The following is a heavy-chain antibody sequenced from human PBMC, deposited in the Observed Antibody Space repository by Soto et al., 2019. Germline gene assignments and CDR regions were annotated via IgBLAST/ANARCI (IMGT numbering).Heavy chain of an antibody. D-gene: IGHD2-2*01. CDR2: IKQDGSEK. CDR1: GFTFSSYW. V-gene: IGHV3-7*01. Sequence: PGGSLRLSCAASGFTFSSYWMSWVRQAPGKGLEWVANIKQDGSEKYYVDSVKGRFTISRDNAKNSLYLQMNSLRAEDTAVYYCARDFDPSEYIVVVPDAFDIWGQGTMVTVSS. CDR3: ARDFDPSEYIVVVPDAFDI. J-gene: IGHJ3*02.